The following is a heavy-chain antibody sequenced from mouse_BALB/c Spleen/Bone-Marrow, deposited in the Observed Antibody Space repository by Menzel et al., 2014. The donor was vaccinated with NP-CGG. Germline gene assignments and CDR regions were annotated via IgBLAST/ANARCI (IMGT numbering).Heavy chain of an antibody. Sequence: VKVVESGAEPVRPGSSVKISCKASGYVFSSYWMNWVKQRPGQGLEWIGQIYPGDGDTNYNGKFKGKATLTADKSSSTAYMQLSSLTSEDSAVYFCARKYGDYWGQGTTLTVSS. CDR1: GYVFSSYW. CDR3: ARKYGDY. CDR2: IYPGDGDT. J-gene: IGHJ2*01. D-gene: IGHD2-10*02. V-gene: IGHV1-80*01.